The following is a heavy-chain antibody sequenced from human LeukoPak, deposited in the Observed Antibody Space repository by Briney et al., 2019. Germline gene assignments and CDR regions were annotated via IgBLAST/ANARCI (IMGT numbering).Heavy chain of an antibody. CDR2: ISSSSSYI. V-gene: IGHV3-21*01. CDR3: AKVTTYYYYMDV. Sequence: GGSLRLSCAASGFTFSSYSMNWVRQALGKGLEWVSSISSSSSYIYYADSVKGRFTISRDNAKNSLYLQMNSLRAEDTAVYYCAKVTTYYYYMDVWGKGTTVTVSS. CDR1: GFTFSSYS. J-gene: IGHJ6*03. D-gene: IGHD4-17*01.